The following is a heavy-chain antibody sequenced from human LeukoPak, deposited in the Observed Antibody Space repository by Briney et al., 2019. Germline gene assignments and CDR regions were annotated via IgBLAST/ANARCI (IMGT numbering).Heavy chain of an antibody. V-gene: IGHV1-69*06. CDR2: IIPIFGTA. CDR1: GGTFSSYA. J-gene: IGHJ3*02. Sequence: SVKVSCTASGGTFSSYAISWVRQAPGQGLEWMGGIIPIFGTANYAQKFQGRVTITADKSTSTAYMELSSLRSEDTAVYYCARVGYCSGGSCYGAFDIWGQGTMVTVSS. D-gene: IGHD2-15*01. CDR3: ARVGYCSGGSCYGAFDI.